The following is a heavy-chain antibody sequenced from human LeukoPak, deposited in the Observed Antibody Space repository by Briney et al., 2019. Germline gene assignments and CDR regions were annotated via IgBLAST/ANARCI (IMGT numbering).Heavy chain of an antibody. CDR2: ISSSSSYI. Sequence: GGSLRLSCAASGFTFSSYSMNWVRQAPGKGLEWVSSISSSSSYIYYADSVKGRFTISRDNAKNSLYLQMNSLRAEDAALYYCARYYDSSGYAPFDYWGQGTLVTVSS. V-gene: IGHV3-21*04. CDR1: GFTFSSYS. D-gene: IGHD3-22*01. J-gene: IGHJ4*02. CDR3: ARYYDSSGYAPFDY.